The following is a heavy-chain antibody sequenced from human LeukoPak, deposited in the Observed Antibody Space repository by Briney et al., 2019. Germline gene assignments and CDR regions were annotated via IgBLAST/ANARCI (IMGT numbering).Heavy chain of an antibody. Sequence: PGGSLRLSCAASGFTFSSYAMHWVRQAPGKGLEWVAVISYDGSNKYYADSVKGRFTISRDNSKNTLYLQMNSLRAEDTAVYYCAKDAQYGDEYFDYWGQGTLVTVSS. D-gene: IGHD4-17*01. J-gene: IGHJ4*02. CDR1: GFTFSSYA. CDR3: AKDAQYGDEYFDY. CDR2: ISYDGSNK. V-gene: IGHV3-30*04.